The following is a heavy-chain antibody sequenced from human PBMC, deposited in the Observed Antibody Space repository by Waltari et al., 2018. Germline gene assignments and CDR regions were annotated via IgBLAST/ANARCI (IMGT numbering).Heavy chain of an antibody. CDR3: AGFFDYVWGLNRDEGWFDP. J-gene: IGHJ5*02. V-gene: IGHV1-69*04. CDR2: IIPILGIA. D-gene: IGHD3-16*01. CDR1: GGPFSSYD. Sequence: QVQLVQSGAEVKKPGSSVKVSCKASGGPFSSYDIRWVRQAPGQGLEWMGRIIPILGIANYAKKFQGRVTITADKSTSTAYMELSSLRSEDTAVYYCAGFFDYVWGLNRDEGWFDPWGQGTLVTVSS.